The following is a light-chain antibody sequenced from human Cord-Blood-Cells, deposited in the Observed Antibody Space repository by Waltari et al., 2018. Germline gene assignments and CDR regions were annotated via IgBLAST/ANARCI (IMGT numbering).Light chain of an antibody. Sequence: QSALTQPASVSGSPGQSITISCTGTSSDVGGYNYFSWYQQHPGKAPKLMIYDVSNRPSGVSNRFSGSKSGNMASLTISGLQAEDEADYYCSSYTSSSTVFGGGTKLTVL. CDR1: SSDVGGYNY. J-gene: IGLJ3*02. V-gene: IGLV2-14*03. CDR2: DVS. CDR3: SSYTSSSTV.